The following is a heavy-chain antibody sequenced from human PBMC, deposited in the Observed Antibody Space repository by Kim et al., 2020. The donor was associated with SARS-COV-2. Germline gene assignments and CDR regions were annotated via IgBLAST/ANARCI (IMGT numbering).Heavy chain of an antibody. CDR3: VKDMSGYYRPFDY. Sequence: GGSLRLSCAASGFTFRGYAMSWVRQAPGEGLDWVSTSSGSGAYTNYTDSVRGRFTISRDNSGDTLYLEMNSLRAEDTAVYYCVKDMSGYYRPFDYWGQGTLVTVSS. CDR1: GFTFRGYA. J-gene: IGHJ4*02. CDR2: SSGSGAYT. V-gene: IGHV3-23*01. D-gene: IGHD3-22*01.